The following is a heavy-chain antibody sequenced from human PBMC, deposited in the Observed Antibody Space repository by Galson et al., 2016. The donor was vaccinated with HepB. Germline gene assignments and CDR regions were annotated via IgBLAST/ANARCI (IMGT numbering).Heavy chain of an antibody. Sequence: SLRLSCAGSGFTFSDYYMHWIRQAPGKGLEWISYISSRSSTRYYADSVKGRFTISRDNAKNSLFLQMNSLRAEDTAVYYCVRVWGVVTAKTADAFDIWGQGTMVTVSS. CDR3: VRVWGVVTAKTADAFDI. CDR2: ISSRSSTR. V-gene: IGHV3-11*04. CDR1: GFTFSDYY. D-gene: IGHD2-21*02. J-gene: IGHJ3*02.